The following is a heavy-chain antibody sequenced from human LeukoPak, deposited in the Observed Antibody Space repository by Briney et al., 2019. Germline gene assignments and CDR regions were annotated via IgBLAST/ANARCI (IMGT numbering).Heavy chain of an antibody. Sequence: SETLSLTCAASGGSISSGGYSWSWIRQPPGKGLEWIGCIYHSGTTYYNPSLKSRVTISVDRSKTHFSLNLSSVTAADTAVYYCARAPLLIYFDSSGSYFDYWGQGTLVTVSS. D-gene: IGHD3-22*01. CDR1: GGSISSGGYS. J-gene: IGHJ4*02. CDR2: IYHSGTT. V-gene: IGHV4-30-2*01. CDR3: ARAPLLIYFDSSGSYFDY.